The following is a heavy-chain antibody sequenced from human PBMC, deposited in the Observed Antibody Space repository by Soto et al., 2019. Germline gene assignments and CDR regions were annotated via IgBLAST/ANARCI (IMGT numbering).Heavy chain of an antibody. CDR2: INHSGST. J-gene: IGHJ6*02. CDR1: GGSLSGYY. Sequence: PSETLSLTCAVYGGSLSGYYWSWIRQPPGRGLEWIGEINHSGSTNYNPSLKSRVTISVDKSKNQFSLKLSSVTAADTAVYYCARDRYYYHGMDVWGQGTTVTVSS. V-gene: IGHV4-34*01. CDR3: ARDRYYYHGMDV.